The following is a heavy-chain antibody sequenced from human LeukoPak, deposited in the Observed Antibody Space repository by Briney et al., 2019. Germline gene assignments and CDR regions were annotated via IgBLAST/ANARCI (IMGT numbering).Heavy chain of an antibody. D-gene: IGHD5-24*01. J-gene: IGHJ4*02. Sequence: SVKVSCKASGYTFTGYYVHWVRQASGQGLEWMGWINPNSGGTDYAQKFQGRVTMTRDTSISTAYMELNRLRSDDTAVYYCASRDGPQGGFDYWGQGTLVTVSS. CDR3: ASRDGPQGGFDY. CDR2: INPNSGGT. V-gene: IGHV1-2*02. CDR1: GYTFTGYY.